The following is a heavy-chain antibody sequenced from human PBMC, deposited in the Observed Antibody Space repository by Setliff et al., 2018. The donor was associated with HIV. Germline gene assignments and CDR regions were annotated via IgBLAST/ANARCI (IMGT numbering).Heavy chain of an antibody. CDR3: ARGVVVDTTLDS. V-gene: IGHV4-59*04. J-gene: IGHJ4*02. Sequence: GSLRLSCAASGFTFSSYWMSWVRQAPGKGLEWIGNIYHTGSSYYNPSLNDRATISLDTSKNQFSLRLSSVAAGDTAVYYCARGVVVDTTLDSWGQGTLVTVSS. CDR1: GFTFSSYW. D-gene: IGHD2-15*01. CDR2: IYHTGSS.